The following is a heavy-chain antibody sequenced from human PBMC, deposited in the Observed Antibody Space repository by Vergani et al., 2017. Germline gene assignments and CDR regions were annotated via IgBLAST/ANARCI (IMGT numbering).Heavy chain of an antibody. CDR2: ITAIGSA. D-gene: IGHD3-10*01. J-gene: IGHJ4*02. V-gene: IGHV4-34*02. CDR1: GGSLSGYF. CDR3: ESRRPRLNLGSKSNAGTFDS. Sequence: QVHLQQRGAGVLKPSETLSLTCGVIGGSLSGYFWSWIRQSPGRGLEWIGEITAIGSAKYSPSATSRVTILVDTYRDEFTLTVTSVTAADTGLYFCESRRPRLNLGSKSNAGTFDSWGQGTLVTVSS.